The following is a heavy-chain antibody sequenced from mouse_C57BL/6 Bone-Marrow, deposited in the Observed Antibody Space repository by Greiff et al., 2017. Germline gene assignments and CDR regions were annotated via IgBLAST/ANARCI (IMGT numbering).Heavy chain of an antibody. D-gene: IGHD3-2*02. Sequence: QVQLQQSGAELARPGASVKLSCKASGYTFTSYGISWVKQRTGQGLEWIGEIYPSGGNTYYNEKFKGKATLTADKSSSTAYLELRRLTSEDSAVYFCAYSGQEGFAYWGQGTTVTVSA. CDR1: GYTFTSYG. V-gene: IGHV1-81*01. CDR3: AYSGQEGFAY. CDR2: IYPSGGNT. J-gene: IGHJ3*01.